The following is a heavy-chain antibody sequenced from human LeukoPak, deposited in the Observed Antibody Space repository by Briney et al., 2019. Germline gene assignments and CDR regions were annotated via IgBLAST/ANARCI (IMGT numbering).Heavy chain of an antibody. V-gene: IGHV1-24*01. J-gene: IGHJ4*02. D-gene: IGHD1-1*01. CDR3: AKASWVSNADAVL. Sequence: ASVKVSFKVSGYPFTALAMHWVRQAPGNGLEWMGGFDPEDGERMYAQQFHGRLTMTEDTSTDTAYMELSSLGSGDTAVYYCAKASWVSNADAVLWGQGTVVTVSS. CDR1: GYPFTALA. CDR2: FDPEDGER.